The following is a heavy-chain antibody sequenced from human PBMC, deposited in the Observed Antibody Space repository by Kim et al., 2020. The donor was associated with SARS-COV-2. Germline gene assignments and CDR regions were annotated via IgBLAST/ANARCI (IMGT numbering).Heavy chain of an antibody. Sequence: GESLKISCKGSGYSFTSYWIGWVRQMPGKGLEWMGMIYPSDSDTRYSPSFQGQVTISADKSISTAYLQWSSLKASDTAMYYCAGGLAELWCGELFACWFDPWGPGTLLSASS. V-gene: IGHV5-51*01. J-gene: IGHJ5*02. CDR3: AGGLAELWCGELFACWFDP. CDR1: GYSFTSYW. D-gene: IGHD3-10*01. CDR2: IYPSDSDT.